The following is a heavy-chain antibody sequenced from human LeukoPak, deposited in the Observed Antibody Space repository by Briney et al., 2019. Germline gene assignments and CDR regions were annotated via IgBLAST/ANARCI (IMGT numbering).Heavy chain of an antibody. Sequence: SETLSLTCTASGGSISSYYWSWIRQPPGKGLEWIGSIYYSGNTNYNPSLQSRVTISVDTSKNQFSLKLSSVTTADTAVYYCASLTPGGGFDYWGQGTLVTVSS. J-gene: IGHJ4*02. V-gene: IGHV4-59*01. CDR2: IYYSGNT. D-gene: IGHD3-16*01. CDR1: GGSISSYY. CDR3: ASLTPGGGFDY.